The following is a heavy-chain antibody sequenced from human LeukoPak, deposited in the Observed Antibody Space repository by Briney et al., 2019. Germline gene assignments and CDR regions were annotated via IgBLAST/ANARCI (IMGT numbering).Heavy chain of an antibody. CDR1: GGSISSYF. D-gene: IGHD2-2*02. J-gene: IGHJ3*02. CDR3: ARGFASPAAIPFDI. Sequence: SETLPLTCTVSGGSISSYFWSWIRQPAGKGLEWIGRIYSSGNTNYNPSLKSRVTMSVDTSKNQFSLKLSSVTAADMAVYYCARGFASPAAIPFDIWGQGTMVTVSS. V-gene: IGHV4-4*07. CDR2: IYSSGNT.